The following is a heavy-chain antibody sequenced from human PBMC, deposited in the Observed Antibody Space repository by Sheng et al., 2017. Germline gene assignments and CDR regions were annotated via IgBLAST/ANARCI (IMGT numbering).Heavy chain of an antibody. CDR3: ARMGGSYRYYFDY. Sequence: QVTLKESGPALVKPTQTLTLTCTFSGFSLSTSGVRVSWIRQPPGKALEWLARIEWDDDKFYNTSLKTRLTVSKDTSKNQVVLTMTNMDPVDTATYYCARMGGSYRYYFDYWGQGTLVTVPS. CDR2: IEWDDDK. D-gene: IGHD1-26*01. J-gene: IGHJ4*02. V-gene: IGHV2-70*04. CDR1: GFSLSTSGVR.